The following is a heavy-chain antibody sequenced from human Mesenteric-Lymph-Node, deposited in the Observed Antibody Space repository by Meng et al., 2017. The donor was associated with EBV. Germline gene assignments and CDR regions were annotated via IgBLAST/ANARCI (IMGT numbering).Heavy chain of an antibody. CDR3: ARDSNQVRGFDY. D-gene: IGHD3-10*01. V-gene: IGHV3-21*01. CDR2: IESSES. Sequence: EVQLVESGGXLVKPGGSLRLSCAASGFTFSSYSMNWVRQAPGKGLGWVSTIESSESYYTDSVKGRFTISRDNAKNSLYLQMSSLRAEDTGVYYCARDSNQVRGFDYWGQGTLVTVSS. J-gene: IGHJ4*02. CDR1: GFTFSSYS.